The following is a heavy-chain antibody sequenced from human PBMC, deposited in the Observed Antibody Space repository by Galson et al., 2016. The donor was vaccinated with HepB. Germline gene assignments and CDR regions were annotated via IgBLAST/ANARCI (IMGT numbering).Heavy chain of an antibody. CDR2: IGPNGNGQ. J-gene: IGHJ5*01. Sequence: SLRLSCAASRFPIRWSSMHWVHQAPGKGLKYISAIGPNGNGQYYADSVNSRFSISRDNSKDMVFLQMSSLRPEDTGVYYCIHYVPSPFASWCLGTLVTVAS. D-gene: IGHD3-10*02. CDR1: RFPIRWSS. CDR3: IHYVPSPFAS. V-gene: IGHV3-64D*09.